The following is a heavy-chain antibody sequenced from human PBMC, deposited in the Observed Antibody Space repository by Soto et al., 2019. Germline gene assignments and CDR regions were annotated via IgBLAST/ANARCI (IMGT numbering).Heavy chain of an antibody. CDR2: IYYSGST. V-gene: IGHV4-39*02. CDR1: GGSISSSSYY. CDR3: ARDSRHSSSHPS. J-gene: IGHJ4*02. D-gene: IGHD6-13*01. Sequence: SETLSLTCTVSGGSISSSSYYWGWIRQPQGKGLEWIGSIYYSGSTYYNPSLKSRVTISVDTPKNQFSLKMSFLTAADTAVYYCARDSRHSSSHPSWGQGTLVTVSS.